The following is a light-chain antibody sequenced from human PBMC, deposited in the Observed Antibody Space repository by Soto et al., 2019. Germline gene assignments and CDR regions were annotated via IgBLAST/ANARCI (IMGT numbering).Light chain of an antibody. J-gene: IGKJ2*01. CDR1: QSVGNN. V-gene: IGKV3-15*01. Sequence: EIVMTQSPATLSVSPGDRATLSCRASQSVGNNLAWYQQKPGQAPRLLIYDASTRATGFPARFSGSGSGTEFTLPISSLQAEDFAVYYCQQYNNWPLYTFGQGTKLEIK. CDR2: DAS. CDR3: QQYNNWPLYT.